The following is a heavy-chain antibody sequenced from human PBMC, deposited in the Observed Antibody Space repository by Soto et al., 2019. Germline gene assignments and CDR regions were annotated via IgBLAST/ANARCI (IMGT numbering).Heavy chain of an antibody. CDR1: GDTFSSYG. CDR3: ARDQIRYCSSTSCYDYYYGMDV. CDR2: VIPKFGTT. V-gene: IGHV1-69*05. D-gene: IGHD2-2*01. J-gene: IGHJ6*02. Sequence: GASVKVSCKASGDTFSSYGISWVRQAPVQGLEFMGVVIPKFGTTNYAQKFQGRVTITRATAARTAYMELSRLRSEATAVYYCARDQIRYCSSTSCYDYYYGMDVWGQGTTVTVSS.